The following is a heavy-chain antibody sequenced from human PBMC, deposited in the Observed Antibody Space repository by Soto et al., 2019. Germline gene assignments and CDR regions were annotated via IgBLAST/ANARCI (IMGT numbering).Heavy chain of an antibody. Sequence: GSLRLSCAASGFTFSSYSMNWVRQAPGKGLEWVSYISSSSSTIYYADSVKGRFTISRDNAKNSLYLQMSSLRAEDTAVYYCASSKRLGYCSSTSCRANYYYYYMDVWGKGTTVTVSS. CDR3: ASSKRLGYCSSTSCRANYYYYYMDV. CDR2: ISSSSSTI. V-gene: IGHV3-48*01. J-gene: IGHJ6*03. CDR1: GFTFSSYS. D-gene: IGHD2-2*01.